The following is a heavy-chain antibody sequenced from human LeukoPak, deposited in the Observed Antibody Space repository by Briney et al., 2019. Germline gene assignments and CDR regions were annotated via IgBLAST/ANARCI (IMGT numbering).Heavy chain of an antibody. Sequence: PGGSLRLLFAALGFTFQSFSMHLVPQAPGKGLEYVSAISSNGGSTYYANSVKGRFTISRDNSKNTLYLQMGSLRAEDMAVFYCATTASKGCTTGCGQGSLVTVSS. J-gene: IGHJ4*02. V-gene: IGHV3-64*01. CDR2: ISSNGGST. CDR3: ATTASKGCTTG. CDR1: GFTFQSFS. D-gene: IGHD2-8*01.